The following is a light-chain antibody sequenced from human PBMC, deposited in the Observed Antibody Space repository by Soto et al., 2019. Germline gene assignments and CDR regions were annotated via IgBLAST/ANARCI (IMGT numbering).Light chain of an antibody. J-gene: IGKJ5*01. CDR1: QSIAGY. CDR2: SAS. CDR3: QQSFSVPIT. Sequence: DIQMTQSPSSLSASVGDRVTITCRASQSIAGYLSWYQQRPGKAPKFLIYSASSLQRGVPSRFSGSGSGTDFSRTINGLQPEDFATYFCQQSFSVPITVGQGTRLEIK. V-gene: IGKV1-39*01.